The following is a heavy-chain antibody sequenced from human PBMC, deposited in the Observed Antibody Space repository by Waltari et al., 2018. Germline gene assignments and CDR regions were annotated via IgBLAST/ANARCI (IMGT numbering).Heavy chain of an antibody. D-gene: IGHD6-13*01. CDR3: ARRVGIAAPPTG. Sequence: QVQLQESGPGLVKPSETLSLTCAVSGYSISSGYYWGWIRQPPGKGLEWIGSIYHSGGTYYNPSLKSRVTISVDTSKNQFSLKLSSVTAADTAVYYCARRVGIAAPPTGWGQGTLVTVSS. CDR2: IYHSGGT. J-gene: IGHJ4*02. CDR1: GYSISSGYY. V-gene: IGHV4-38-2*01.